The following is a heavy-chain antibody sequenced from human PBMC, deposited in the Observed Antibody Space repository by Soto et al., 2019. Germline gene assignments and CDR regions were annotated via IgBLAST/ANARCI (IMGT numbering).Heavy chain of an antibody. D-gene: IGHD3-22*01. J-gene: IGHJ4*02. CDR2: ISYDGSNK. CDR1: GFTFSSYG. Sequence: GGSLRLSCAASGFTFSSYGMHWVRQAPGKGLEWVAVISYDGSNKYYADSVKGRFTISRDNSKNTLYLQMNSLRAEDTAVYYCAKGHGDPYYYDSSGYYSPTTFFDYWGQGTLVTVSS. CDR3: AKGHGDPYYYDSSGYYSPTTFFDY. V-gene: IGHV3-30*18.